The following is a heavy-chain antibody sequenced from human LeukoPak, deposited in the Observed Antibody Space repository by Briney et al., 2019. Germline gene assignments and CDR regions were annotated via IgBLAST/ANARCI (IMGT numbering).Heavy chain of an antibody. CDR3: GRTEYYFDY. J-gene: IGHJ4*02. V-gene: IGHV4-59*01. CDR1: GGSISSYY. D-gene: IGHD3-10*01. CDR2: IYYSGST. Sequence: SETLSLTCTVSGGSISSYYWSWIRQSPGKGLEWIGYIYYSGSTHYNPSLKSRVTMSADTSKNQFSLKLSPVTAADTAVYYCGRTEYYFDYWGQGTLVTVSS.